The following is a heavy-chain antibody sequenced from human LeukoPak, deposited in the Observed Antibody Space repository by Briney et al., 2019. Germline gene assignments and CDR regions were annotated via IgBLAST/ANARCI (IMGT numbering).Heavy chain of an antibody. J-gene: IGHJ4*02. Sequence: SVKASCKVSGASLTSHIMDWLRQVPGQGLEWMGLINPALKTSNYAQKFQGRVTITAEESTNTAYMELTSLTSDDTAVYYCARVMRERHHFDSWGQGTLVIVSS. CDR1: GASLTSHI. D-gene: IGHD1-26*01. V-gene: IGHV1-69*08. CDR2: INPALKTS. CDR3: ARVMRERHHFDS.